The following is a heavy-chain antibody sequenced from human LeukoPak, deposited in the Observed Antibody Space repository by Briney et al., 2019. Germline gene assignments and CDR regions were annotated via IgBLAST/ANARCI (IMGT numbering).Heavy chain of an antibody. J-gene: IGHJ5*02. CDR1: GGSFSGYY. V-gene: IGHV4-34*01. D-gene: IGHD2-2*01. Sequence: SETLSLTCAVYGGSFSGYYWSWIRQPPGKGLEWIGEINHSGSTYYNPSLKSRVTISVDTSKNQFSLKLSSVTAADTAVYYCARDRYCSSTSCYPNWFDPWGQGTLVTVSS. CDR3: ARDRYCSSTSCYPNWFDP. CDR2: INHSGST.